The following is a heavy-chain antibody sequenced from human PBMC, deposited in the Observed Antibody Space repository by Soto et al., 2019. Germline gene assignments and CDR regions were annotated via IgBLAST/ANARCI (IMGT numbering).Heavy chain of an antibody. J-gene: IGHJ6*03. CDR3: ARATLNTIFGVVIPRDYYMDV. CDR2: IYYSGST. D-gene: IGHD3-3*01. CDR1: GGSISSGGYY. V-gene: IGHV4-31*03. Sequence: SETLSLTCTVSGGSISSGGYYWSWIRQHPGKGLEWIGYIYYSGSTYYNPSLKSRVTISVDTSKNQFSLKLSSVTAADTAVYYCARATLNTIFGVVIPRDYYMDVWGKGTTVTVSS.